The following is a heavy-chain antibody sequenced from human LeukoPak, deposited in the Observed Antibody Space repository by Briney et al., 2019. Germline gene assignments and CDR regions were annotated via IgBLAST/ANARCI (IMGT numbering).Heavy chain of an antibody. CDR1: GGSFSGYY. V-gene: IGHV4-34*01. Sequence: SETLSLTCAVYGGSFSGYYWSWIRQPPGKGLEWIGEINHSGSTNYNPSLKSRVTISVDTSKNQLSLKLSSVTAADTAVYYCASLAAAGNNHYYYYGMDVWGQGTTVTVSS. CDR2: INHSGST. J-gene: IGHJ6*02. D-gene: IGHD6-13*01. CDR3: ASLAAAGNNHYYYYGMDV.